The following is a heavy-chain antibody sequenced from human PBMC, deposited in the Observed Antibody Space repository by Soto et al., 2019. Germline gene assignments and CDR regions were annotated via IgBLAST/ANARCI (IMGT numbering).Heavy chain of an antibody. Sequence: QVQLQESGPGLVKPSQTLSLTCTVSGGSISSGGYYWSWIRQHPGKALEWIGYIDYSGSTYYNPTLQPRVTISVDTSKNQFYLKMSSVTAADMAEYYCARGPGPWGQGTLVTLSS. V-gene: IGHV4-31*03. D-gene: IGHD2-2*01. CDR2: IDYSGST. CDR1: GGSISSGGYY. J-gene: IGHJ5*02. CDR3: ARGPGP.